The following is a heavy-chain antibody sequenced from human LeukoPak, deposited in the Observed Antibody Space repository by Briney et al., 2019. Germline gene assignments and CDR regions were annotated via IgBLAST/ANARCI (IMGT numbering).Heavy chain of an antibody. D-gene: IGHD3-3*01. Sequence: GGSLRLPCAASGFTFSSYSVNWVRQAPGKGLEWVSSINSSSSYIYYADSVKGRFTISRDNTKNSLYLQMNCLKAEETAVVYCAGFYEWRPLGRQYYCDYWGQGTLVTVSS. CDR2: INSSSSYI. CDR1: GFTFSSYS. V-gene: IGHV3-21*01. J-gene: IGHJ4*02. CDR3: AGFYEWRPLGRQYYCDY.